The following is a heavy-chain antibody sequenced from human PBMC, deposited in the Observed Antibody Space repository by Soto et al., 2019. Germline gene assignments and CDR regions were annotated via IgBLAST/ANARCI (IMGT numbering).Heavy chain of an antibody. J-gene: IGHJ4*02. V-gene: IGHV4-59*01. Sequence: NPSETLSLTCSVSGVSISSYFWSWIRQPPGRGLEWIGYTYHRGSTNYSPSLKSRVAISLDTSENQFSLKVSSVTAADTAVYYCARIGGYHGPLDYWGQGTPVTVS. D-gene: IGHD2-15*01. CDR2: TYHRGST. CDR3: ARIGGYHGPLDY. CDR1: GVSISSYF.